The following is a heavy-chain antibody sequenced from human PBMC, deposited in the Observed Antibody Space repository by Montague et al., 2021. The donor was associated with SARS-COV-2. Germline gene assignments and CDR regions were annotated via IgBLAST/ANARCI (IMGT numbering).Heavy chain of an antibody. J-gene: IGHJ4*02. D-gene: IGHD6-25*01. V-gene: IGHV4-39*01. CDR1: GGSISSGSYY. CDR2: IHSGGST. CDR3: ARRLGGSGWLDY. Sequence: SETRSLTCTVAGGSISSGSYYWGWIRQPPGKGLEWIGNIHSGGSTYYKSRVTISVDTSKNQFSLKVTSVTAADTAVYYCARRLGGSGWLDYWGQGTLVTVSS.